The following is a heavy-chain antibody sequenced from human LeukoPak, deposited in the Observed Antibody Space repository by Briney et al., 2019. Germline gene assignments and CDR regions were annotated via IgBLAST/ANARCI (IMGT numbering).Heavy chain of an antibody. V-gene: IGHV3-73*01. Sequence: GGSLRLSCAASGFTFSGSAMHWVRQASGKGLRWVCRIRSKANSYATAYAASVKGRFTISRDASKNTANLQMNSLKTEDTAVYYCTRNYGDYWDDAFDIWGQGTMVTVSS. D-gene: IGHD4-17*01. J-gene: IGHJ3*02. CDR1: GFTFSGSA. CDR3: TRNYGDYWDDAFDI. CDR2: IRSKANSYAT.